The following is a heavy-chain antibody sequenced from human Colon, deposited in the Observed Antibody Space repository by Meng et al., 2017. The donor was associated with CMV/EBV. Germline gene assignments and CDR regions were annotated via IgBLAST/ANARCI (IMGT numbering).Heavy chain of an antibody. CDR1: GFAFNIYA. J-gene: IGHJ4*02. CDR2: MTSTYNT. V-gene: IGHV3-23*01. Sequence: GSLKISCAASGFAFNIYAMSWVRQAPGKGLEWVSGMTSTYNTYYADSVKGRFTISRDNSKNTVYLQMNSLTVEDTAVYFCAKDEGWDSSGDLHFYFDHWGQGSLVTVSS. D-gene: IGHD3-22*01. CDR3: AKDEGWDSSGDLHFYFDH.